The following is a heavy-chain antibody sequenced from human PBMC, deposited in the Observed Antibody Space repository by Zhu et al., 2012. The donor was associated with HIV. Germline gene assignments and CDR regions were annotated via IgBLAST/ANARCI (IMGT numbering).Heavy chain of an antibody. D-gene: IGHD2-15*01. CDR1: GYSISSGYY. V-gene: IGHV4-38-2*01. Sequence: QVQLQESGPGLVKPSETLSLTCAVSGYSISSGYYWGWIRQPPGKGLEWIGSIYHSGSTYYNPSLKSRVTISVDTSKNQFSLKLSSVTAADTAVYYCARHVGFSPLYCSGGSCYWFDPGAREPWSPSPQ. CDR3: ARHVGFSPLYCSGGSCYWFDP. CDR2: IYHSGST. J-gene: IGHJ5*02.